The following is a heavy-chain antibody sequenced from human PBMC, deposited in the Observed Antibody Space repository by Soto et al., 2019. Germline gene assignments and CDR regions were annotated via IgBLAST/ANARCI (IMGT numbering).Heavy chain of an antibody. CDR1: GGSFNNNA. J-gene: IGHJ6*02. CDR3: ATGGAHCATDCYSPFLHSYFHMEV. CDR2: IIPLFATA. Sequence: QEQLVQSGDEVKRPGSSVKVSCKASGGSFNNNAINWVRQAPGQGLEWMGGIIPLFATARYAPNFQVRVTITADKTTGTDYMDLSSLRTDDTAVYYCATGGAHCATDCYSPFLHSYFHMEVWGQGTTVTVSS. V-gene: IGHV1-69*06. D-gene: IGHD2-21*02.